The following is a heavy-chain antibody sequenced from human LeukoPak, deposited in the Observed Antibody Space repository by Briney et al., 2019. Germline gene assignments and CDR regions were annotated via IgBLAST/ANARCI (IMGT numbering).Heavy chain of an antibody. CDR1: GFTFSSYA. CDR2: ISGSGGST. J-gene: IGHJ5*02. D-gene: IGHD3-3*01. CDR3: AKGNTDYDFWSGPTYNWFDP. Sequence: PGGSLRLSCAASGFTFSSYAMSWVRQAPGKGLEWVSAISGSGGSTYYADSAKGRFTISRDNSKNTLYLQMNSLRAEDTAVYYCAKGNTDYDFWSGPTYNWFDPWGQGTLVTVSS. V-gene: IGHV3-23*01.